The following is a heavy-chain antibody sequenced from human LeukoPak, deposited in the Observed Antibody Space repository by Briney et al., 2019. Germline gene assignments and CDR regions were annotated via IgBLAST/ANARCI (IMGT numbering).Heavy chain of an antibody. CDR3: ARARGYYYDSSGYFDY. Sequence: ASVKVSCKASGYTFTGYYRHWVRQAPGQVLEWMGWLNPNSGGTNYAQKFQGWVTMTRDTSISTAYMELSRLRSDDTAVYYCARARGYYYDSSGYFDYWGQGTLVTVSS. J-gene: IGHJ4*02. CDR2: LNPNSGGT. D-gene: IGHD3-22*01. CDR1: GYTFTGYY. V-gene: IGHV1-2*04.